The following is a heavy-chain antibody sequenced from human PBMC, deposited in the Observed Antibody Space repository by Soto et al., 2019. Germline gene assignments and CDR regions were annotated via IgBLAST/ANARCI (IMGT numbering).Heavy chain of an antibody. CDR3: ARDGTYNWV. CDR1: GFTVSNNY. J-gene: IGHJ4*02. V-gene: IGHV3-66*01. D-gene: IGHD1-1*01. Sequence: ELQLVASGGGLVQPGGSLRLSCAASGFTVSNNYVRWVRQAPGKGLEWVSLIFSNGDTRYADSVKGRFTISRDSSSNTLYIKMNRLRVEDTAVYYCARDGTYNWVGGQGIHVTVSS. CDR2: IFSNGDT.